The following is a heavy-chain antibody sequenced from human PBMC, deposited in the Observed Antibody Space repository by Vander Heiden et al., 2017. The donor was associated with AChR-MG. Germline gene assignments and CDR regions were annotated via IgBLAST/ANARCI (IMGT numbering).Heavy chain of an antibody. CDR3: ARISGVGIRIRFDY. V-gene: IGHV2-26*01. CDR1: GFSLGNARMG. D-gene: IGHD1-20*01. J-gene: IGHJ4*02. CDR2: IFSNDEK. Sequence: QVTLKESGPVLVKLTETLTLTCTVSGFSLGNARMGVSWIRQPPGKALEGLAHIFSNDEKSYSTSLKSRLTISKDTSKSQVVLTMTNMDPVDTATYYCARISGVGIRIRFDYWGQGTLVTVSS.